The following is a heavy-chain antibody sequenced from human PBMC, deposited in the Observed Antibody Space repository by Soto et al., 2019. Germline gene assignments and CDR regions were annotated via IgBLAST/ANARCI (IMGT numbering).Heavy chain of an antibody. CDR3: ARLSSRSAYSNYILDY. V-gene: IGHV1-69*01. J-gene: IGHJ4*02. CDR2: IIPIFGTA. CDR1: GGTFSSYA. D-gene: IGHD4-4*01. Sequence: QVQLVQSGAEVKKPGSSVKVSCKASGGTFSSYAISWVRQAPGQGLEWMGGIIPIFGTANNAQKFQGRVTITADESTSTAYMELSSLRSEDTAVYYCARLSSRSAYSNYILDYWGQGTLVTVSS.